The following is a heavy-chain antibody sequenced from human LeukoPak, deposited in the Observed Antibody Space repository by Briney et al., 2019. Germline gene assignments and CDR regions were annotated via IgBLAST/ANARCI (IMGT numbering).Heavy chain of an antibody. V-gene: IGHV4-30-2*01. CDR1: GGSISSGGYS. CDR3: ASRDYYGMDV. J-gene: IGHJ6*02. CDR2: IYHSGST. Sequence: PSETLSLTRAVSGGSISSGGYSWSWIRQPPGKGLEWIGYIYHSGSTYYNPSLKSRVTISVDRSKNQFSLKLSSVTAADTAVYYCASRDYYGMDVWGQGTTVTVSS.